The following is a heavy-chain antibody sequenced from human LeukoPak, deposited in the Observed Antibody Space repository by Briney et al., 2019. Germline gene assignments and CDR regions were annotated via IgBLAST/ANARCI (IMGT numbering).Heavy chain of an antibody. J-gene: IGHJ4*02. CDR1: GASIDSYY. V-gene: IGHV4-59*12. CDR2: IYYSGTT. CDR3: ARDWNRYAY. D-gene: IGHD1-1*01. Sequence: PSETLSLTCTISGASIDSYYWSWIRQPPGKGLEWIGYIYYSGTTYYNPSLKSRVTISVDTSKNQFSLYLDSVTAADTAVYYCARDWNRYAYWGQGTLVTVSS.